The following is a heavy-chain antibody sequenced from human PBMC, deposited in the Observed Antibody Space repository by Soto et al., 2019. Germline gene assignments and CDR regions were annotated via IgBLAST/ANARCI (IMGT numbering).Heavy chain of an antibody. CDR2: IYPGDSDT. J-gene: IGHJ6*02. V-gene: IGHV5-51*01. CDR3: ARHYHSSSWYKVYYYSGMDV. D-gene: IGHD6-13*01. CDR1: GYSFTSYW. Sequence: GESLKISCKGSGYSFTSYWIGWVRQMPGKGLEWMGIIYPGDSDTRYSPSFQGQVTISADKSISTAYLQWSSLKASDTAMYYCARHYHSSSWYKVYYYSGMDVWGQGTTVTVSS.